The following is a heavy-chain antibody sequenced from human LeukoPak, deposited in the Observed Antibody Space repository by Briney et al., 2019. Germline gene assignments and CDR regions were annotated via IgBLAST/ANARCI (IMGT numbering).Heavy chain of an antibody. V-gene: IGHV1-18*01. CDR1: GYTFTSYG. J-gene: IGHJ1*01. CDR3: ARDPTNYYDSSGYEFQH. CDR2: IGAYNGNT. D-gene: IGHD3-22*01. Sequence: GASVKVSCKASGYTFTSYGISWVRQAPGQGLEWMGWIGAYNGNTNYAQKLQGRVTMTTDTSTSTAYMELRSLRSDDTAVYYCARDPTNYYDSSGYEFQHWGQGTLVTVSS.